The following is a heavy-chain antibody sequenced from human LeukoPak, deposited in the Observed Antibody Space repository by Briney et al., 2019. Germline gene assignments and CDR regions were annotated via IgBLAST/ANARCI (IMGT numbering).Heavy chain of an antibody. CDR3: ARFTYYYGSGSNDAFDV. CDR2: IYYSGST. CDR1: GGSISSYY. J-gene: IGHJ3*01. D-gene: IGHD3-10*01. V-gene: IGHV4-59*01. Sequence: SETLSLTCTVSGGSISSYYWSWIRQPPGKGLEWIGYIYYSGSTNYNPSLKSRVTISVDTSKNQFSLKLSSVTAADTAVYYCARFTYYYGSGSNDAFDVWGQGTMVTVSS.